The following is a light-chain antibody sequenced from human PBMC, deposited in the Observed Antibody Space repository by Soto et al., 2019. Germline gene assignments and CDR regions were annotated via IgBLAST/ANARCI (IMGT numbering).Light chain of an antibody. CDR1: SGDVGSYNY. CDR2: DVS. CDR3: SSYTTSNTLV. J-gene: IGLJ2*01. Sequence: QSALTQPASVSGSPGQSTTISCTGTSGDVGSYNYVSWYQQHPGKAPKLMIYDVSDRPSGVSNRFSGSKSGNTASLTISGLQAEDEANYYCSSYTTSNTLVFGGGTKLTVL. V-gene: IGLV2-14*03.